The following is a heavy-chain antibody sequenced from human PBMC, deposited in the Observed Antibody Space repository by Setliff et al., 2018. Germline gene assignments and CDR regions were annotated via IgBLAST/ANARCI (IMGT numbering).Heavy chain of an antibody. Sequence: SETLSLTCTVSGGSISNNYWNLIRQPPGKGLEWIGYIYDNGNTNYNPSLKSRVTISVDTSKNQFSLKLSSVTAADTAVYYCARENLSSGWYVGGYYYYYGMDVWGQGTTVTVSS. CDR2: IYDNGNT. J-gene: IGHJ6*02. V-gene: IGHV4-59*08. D-gene: IGHD6-19*01. CDR1: GGSISNNY. CDR3: ARENLSSGWYVGGYYYYYGMDV.